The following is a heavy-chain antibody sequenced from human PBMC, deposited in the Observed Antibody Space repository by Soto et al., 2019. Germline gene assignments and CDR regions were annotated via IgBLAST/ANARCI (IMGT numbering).Heavy chain of an antibody. D-gene: IGHD6-13*01. Sequence: GESLKISCKGSGYSFTSYWIGWVRQMPGKGLEWMGIIYPGDSDTRYSPSFQGQVSISADKSISTAYLQWSSLKASDTAMYYCARTSAAGKYYYGMDVWGQGTTVTVSS. V-gene: IGHV5-51*01. CDR3: ARTSAAGKYYYGMDV. CDR1: GYSFTSYW. J-gene: IGHJ6*02. CDR2: IYPGDSDT.